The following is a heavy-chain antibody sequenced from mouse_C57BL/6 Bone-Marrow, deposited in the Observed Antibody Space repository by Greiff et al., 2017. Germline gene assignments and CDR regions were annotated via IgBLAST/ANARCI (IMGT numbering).Heavy chain of an antibody. CDR2: IDPEDGET. J-gene: IGHJ2*01. Sequence: QLQQSGAELVKPGASVKLSCTASGFNIKDYSIHWVKQRTEQGLEWIGRIDPEDGETKYAPKFQDKATITADTSSNTAYLQLSSLTSEDTAVYYCTRSLIYYGTNYWGQGTTLTVSS. CDR3: TRSLIYYGTNY. CDR1: GFNIKDYS. V-gene: IGHV14-2*01. D-gene: IGHD1-1*01.